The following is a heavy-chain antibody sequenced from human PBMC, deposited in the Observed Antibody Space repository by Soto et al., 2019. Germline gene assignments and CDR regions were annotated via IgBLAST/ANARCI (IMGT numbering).Heavy chain of an antibody. CDR1: GGSISSSSYY. D-gene: IGHD3-3*01. J-gene: IGHJ4*02. V-gene: IGHV4-39*01. CDR3: ALYCSSTSCWTYYDFWSGYSYFDY. CDR2: IYYSGST. Sequence: PSETLSLTCTVSGGSISSSSYYWFWIRQPPWSGLGWVWSIYYSGSTYYNPSLKSRVTISVDTSKNQFSLKLSSVTAADTAVYYCALYCSSTSCWTYYDFWSGYSYFDYWGQGTLVTVSS.